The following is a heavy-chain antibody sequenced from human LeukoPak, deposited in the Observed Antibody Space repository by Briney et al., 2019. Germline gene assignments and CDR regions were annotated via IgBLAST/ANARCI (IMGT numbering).Heavy chain of an antibody. J-gene: IGHJ4*02. V-gene: IGHV1-24*01. Sequence: ASVTVSCKVSGYTLTELSMHWVRQAPGKGLEWMGGFDPEDGETIYAQKFQGRVTMTEDTSTDTAYMELSSLRSEDTAVYYCATWRNYCSGGSCYLNWGQGTLVTVSS. CDR2: FDPEDGET. D-gene: IGHD2-15*01. CDR1: GYTLTELS. CDR3: ATWRNYCSGGSCYLN.